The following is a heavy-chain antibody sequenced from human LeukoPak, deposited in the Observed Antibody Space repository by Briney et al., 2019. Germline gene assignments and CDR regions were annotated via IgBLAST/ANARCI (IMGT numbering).Heavy chain of an antibody. CDR2: IRYDGSNK. J-gene: IGHJ4*02. CDR3: AKDLLFKYSSPYYFDY. D-gene: IGHD6-6*01. V-gene: IGHV3-30*02. Sequence: PGGSLRLSCAASGFTFSNYGLHWVCQAPGKGLEWVAFIRYDGSNKYYADSVKGRFTISRDNSKNTLYLQMNSLRAEDTAVYYCAKDLLFKYSSPYYFDYWGQGTLVTVSS. CDR1: GFTFSNYG.